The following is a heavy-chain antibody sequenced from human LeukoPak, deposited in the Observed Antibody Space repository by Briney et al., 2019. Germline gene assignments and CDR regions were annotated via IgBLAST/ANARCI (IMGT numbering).Heavy chain of an antibody. CDR3: ARKTAMGSSGDY. J-gene: IGHJ4*02. CDR1: GYSFTSYW. Sequence: GESLKISCKGSGYSFTSYWIGWVRQMPGKGLEWRGIIYPGDSDTRYSPSFQGQVTISVDKSLPTAYLQWNSLRASDTAMYYCARKTAMGSSGDYWGQGTLVTVSS. CDR2: IYPGDSDT. V-gene: IGHV5-51*01. D-gene: IGHD5-18*01.